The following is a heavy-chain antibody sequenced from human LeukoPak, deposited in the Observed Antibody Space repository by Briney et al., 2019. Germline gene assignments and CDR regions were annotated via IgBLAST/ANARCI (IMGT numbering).Heavy chain of an antibody. D-gene: IGHD3-10*01. CDR2: IKQDGSEK. J-gene: IGHJ4*02. CDR1: GFTFSSDA. V-gene: IGHV3-7*01. Sequence: GGSLRLSCAASGFTFSSDAMSWVRQAPGKGLEWVANIKQDGSEKYYVDSVKGRFTISRDNAKNSLYLQMNSLRAEDTAVYYCVRAYYYGSGSSLNPFDYWGQGTLVTVSS. CDR3: VRAYYYGSGSSLNPFDY.